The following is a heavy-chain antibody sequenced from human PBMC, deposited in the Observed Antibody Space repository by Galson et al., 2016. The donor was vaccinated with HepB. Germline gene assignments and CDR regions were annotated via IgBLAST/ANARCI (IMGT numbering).Heavy chain of an antibody. CDR3: ARGEVVVTGFLAVWYFDY. CDR2: INPYNSDT. V-gene: IGHV1-2*02. D-gene: IGHD2-21*02. J-gene: IGHJ4*02. Sequence: SVKVSCKASGYTFTGYYIHWVRQAPGQGLEWMGWINPYNSDTNYAQKFQGRVTMTRDTTISTAYMDLKRLRSEDSAVYYCARGEVVVTGFLAVWYFDYWGQGTLVTVSS. CDR1: GYTFTGYY.